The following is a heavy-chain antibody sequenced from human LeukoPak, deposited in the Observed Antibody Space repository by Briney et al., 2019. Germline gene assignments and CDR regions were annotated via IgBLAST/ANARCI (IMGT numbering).Heavy chain of an antibody. CDR1: GYTFTNYG. CDR2: ISTYNGDT. V-gene: IGHV1-18*01. J-gene: IGHJ3*02. CDR3: ARDAPYDSSGYYYENDAFDI. D-gene: IGHD3-22*01. Sequence: ASVKVSCKASGYTFTNYGINWVRQAPGQGLEWMGWISTYNGDTNYAQKFQGRVTITADKSTSTAYMELSSLRSEDTAVYYCARDAPYDSSGYYYENDAFDIWGQGTMVTVSS.